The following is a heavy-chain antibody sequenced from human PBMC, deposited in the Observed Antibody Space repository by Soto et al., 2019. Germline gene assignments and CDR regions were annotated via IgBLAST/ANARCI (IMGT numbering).Heavy chain of an antibody. CDR2: ISGSGGST. D-gene: IGHD3-3*01. CDR3: AKDIGDYDFWSGPEAFDI. V-gene: IGHV3-23*01. Sequence: SGGSLRLSCAASGFTFSSYAMSWVRQAPGKGLEWVSAISGSGGSTYYADSVKGRFTISRDNSKNTLYLQMNSLRAEDTAVYYCAKDIGDYDFWSGPEAFDIWGRGTMVTVSS. CDR1: GFTFSSYA. J-gene: IGHJ3*02.